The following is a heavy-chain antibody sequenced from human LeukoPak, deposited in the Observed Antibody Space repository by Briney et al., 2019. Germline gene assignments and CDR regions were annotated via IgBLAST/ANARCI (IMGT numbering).Heavy chain of an antibody. CDR2: IYYSGST. CDR3: AKEGSGQDTYNWFDP. D-gene: IGHD2-15*01. V-gene: IGHV4-39*07. CDR1: GGSISSSSHY. Sequence: SEALPLTCTVSGGSISSSSHYWGWIRQPPGKGLEWIGSIYYSGSTYYNPSLKSRVTISVDTSKNQFSLKLSSVTAADTAVYYCAKEGSGQDTYNWFDPWGQGTLVTVSS. J-gene: IGHJ5*02.